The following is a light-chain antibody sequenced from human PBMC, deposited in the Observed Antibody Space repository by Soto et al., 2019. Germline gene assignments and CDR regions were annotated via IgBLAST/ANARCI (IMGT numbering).Light chain of an antibody. CDR2: AAS. CDR3: QQAATFPLS. Sequence: DIQITHSPSSVSAYVGDRVTITCRASQGISSWVAWYQQKPGKAPNLLIYAASSLQSGVPSRFTGSGSGTEFTLTISSLQPEDFATYHCQQAATFPLSFGGGTKVVIK. J-gene: IGKJ4*01. V-gene: IGKV1-12*01. CDR1: QGISSW.